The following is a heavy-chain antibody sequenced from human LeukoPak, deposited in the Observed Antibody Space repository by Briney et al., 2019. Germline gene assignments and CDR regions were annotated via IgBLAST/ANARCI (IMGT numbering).Heavy chain of an antibody. CDR2: IYDSGST. Sequence: SETLSLTCTVSGGSIRSSYYYWGWIRQPPGKGLEWIGSIYDSGSTYYNPSLKSRVTISVDTSKNQFSLKLNSVTAADTAVHYCASPRYYYDSSGYQHTPFDYWGQGTLVTVSS. CDR3: ASPRYYYDSSGYQHTPFDY. CDR1: GGSIRSSYYY. J-gene: IGHJ4*02. V-gene: IGHV4-39*01. D-gene: IGHD3-22*01.